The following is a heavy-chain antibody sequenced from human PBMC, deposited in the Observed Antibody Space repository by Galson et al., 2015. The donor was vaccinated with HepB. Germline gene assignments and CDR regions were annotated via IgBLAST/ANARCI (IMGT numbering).Heavy chain of an antibody. V-gene: IGHV1-2*02. Sequence: SVKVSCKASGYTFTGYYMHWVRQAPGQGLEWMGWINPNSGGTNYAQKFQGRVTMTRDTSISTAYMELSRLRSDDTAVYYCARESIPAASGSYLSDYWGQGTLVTVSS. CDR3: ARESIPAASGSYLSDY. CDR2: INPNSGGT. D-gene: IGHD1-26*01. J-gene: IGHJ4*02. CDR1: GYTFTGYY.